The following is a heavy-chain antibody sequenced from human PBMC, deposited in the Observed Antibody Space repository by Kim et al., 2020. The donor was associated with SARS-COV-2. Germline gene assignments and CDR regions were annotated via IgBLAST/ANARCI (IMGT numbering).Heavy chain of an antibody. CDR1: GFTFSSYA. Sequence: GGSLRLSCAASGFTFSSYAMHWVRQAPGKGPEWVAVISYDGSNKYYADSVKGRFTISRDNSKNTLYLQMNSLRAEDTAVYYCARGWGCGGDCSNDYWGQG. D-gene: IGHD2-21*01. V-gene: IGHV3-30-3*01. CDR2: ISYDGSNK. J-gene: IGHJ4*02. CDR3: ARGWGCGGDCSNDY.